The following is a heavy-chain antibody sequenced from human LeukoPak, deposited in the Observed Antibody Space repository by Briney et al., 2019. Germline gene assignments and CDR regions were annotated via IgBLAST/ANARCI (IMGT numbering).Heavy chain of an antibody. J-gene: IGHJ4*02. V-gene: IGHV3-23*01. CDR1: GFTFSSYA. CDR2: ISGSGGST. Sequence: GGSLMLSCAASGFTFSSYAMSWVRQAPGKGLEWVSAISGSGGSTYYADSVKGRFTISRDNSKNTLYLQMNSLRAEDTAVYYCAKSDSSGYYPLGYWGQGTLVTVSS. D-gene: IGHD3-22*01. CDR3: AKSDSSGYYPLGY.